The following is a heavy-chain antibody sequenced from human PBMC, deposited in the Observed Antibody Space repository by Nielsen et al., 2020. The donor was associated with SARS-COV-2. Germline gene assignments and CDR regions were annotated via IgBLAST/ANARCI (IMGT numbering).Heavy chain of an antibody. CDR1: GGSFSGYY. CDR3: ARLNVDDGHDY. Sequence: GSLRLSCAVYGGSFSGYYWSWIRQPPGKGLEWIGYIYYSGSTNYNPSLKSRVTISVDTSKNQFSLKLSSVTAADTAVYYCARLNVDDGHDYWGQGTLVTVSS. J-gene: IGHJ4*02. V-gene: IGHV4-59*08. CDR2: IYYSGST. D-gene: IGHD5-12*01.